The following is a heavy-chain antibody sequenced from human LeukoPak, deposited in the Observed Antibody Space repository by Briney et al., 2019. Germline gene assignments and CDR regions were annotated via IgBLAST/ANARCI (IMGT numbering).Heavy chain of an antibody. V-gene: IGHV3-30*18. CDR1: GFTFSSYS. CDR2: ISYDGSNK. CDR3: AKDLSPVTSSDAHYYYYYGMDV. Sequence: GGSLRLSCAASGFTFSSYSMNWVRQAPGKGLEWVAVISYDGSNKYYADSVKGRFTISRDNSKNTLYLQMNSLRAEDTAVYYCAKDLSPVTSSDAHYYYYYGMDVWGKGTTVTVSS. J-gene: IGHJ6*04. D-gene: IGHD4-17*01.